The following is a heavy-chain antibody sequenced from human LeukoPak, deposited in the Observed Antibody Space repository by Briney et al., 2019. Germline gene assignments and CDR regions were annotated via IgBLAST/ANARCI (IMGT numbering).Heavy chain of an antibody. D-gene: IGHD6-19*01. CDR1: GLTFSSYI. J-gene: IGHJ1*01. V-gene: IGHV3-21*01. CDR2: ISSSSSYI. Sequence: GGSLRLSCAASGLTFSSYIMNWVRQAPGKGLEWVSSISSSSSYIYYADSVKGRFTISRDNAKNSLYLQMNSLRAEDTAVYYCARDRVIAVAGYFQHWGQGTLVTVSS. CDR3: ARDRVIAVAGYFQH.